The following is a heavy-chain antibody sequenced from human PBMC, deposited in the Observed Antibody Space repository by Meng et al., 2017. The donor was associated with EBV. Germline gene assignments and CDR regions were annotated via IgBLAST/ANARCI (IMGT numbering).Heavy chain of an antibody. D-gene: IGHD2-15*01. CDR1: GYTFTSYA. Sequence: GELVRSGAEVKKPGASVKVSCKASGYTFTSYAMHWVRQAPGQRLEWMGWINAGNGNTKYSQKFQGRVTITRDTSASTAYMELSSLRSEDTAVYYCARRGGVADWFDPWGQGTLVTVSS. CDR3: ARRGGVADWFDP. J-gene: IGHJ5*02. V-gene: IGHV1-3*01. CDR2: INAGNGNT.